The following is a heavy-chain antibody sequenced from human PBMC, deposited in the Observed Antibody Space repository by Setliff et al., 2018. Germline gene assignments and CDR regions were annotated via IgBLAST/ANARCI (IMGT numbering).Heavy chain of an antibody. CDR2: IIPMFSKA. CDR1: GGTFSRYA. J-gene: IGHJ4*02. V-gene: IGHV1-69*13. Sequence: SVKVSCKASGGTFSRYAINWVRQAPGQGLEWMGGIIPMFSKANYAQKFQGRVTITADESTSTAYMEVSSLRSEDTAVCYCARGSGDYYDSSGRPAPWDYWGQGTLVT. CDR3: ARGSGDYYDSSGRPAPWDY. D-gene: IGHD3-22*01.